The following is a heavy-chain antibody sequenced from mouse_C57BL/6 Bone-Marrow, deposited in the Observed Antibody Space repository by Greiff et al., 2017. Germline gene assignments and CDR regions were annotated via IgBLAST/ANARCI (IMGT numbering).Heavy chain of an antibody. CDR2: IYPGNGDT. D-gene: IGHD1-1*01. Sequence: QVQLQQSGAELVRPGASVKMSCKASGYTFTSYNMHWVKQTPRQGLEWIGAIYPGNGDTSYNQKFKGKATLTVDKSSSTAYMQLSSLTSEDSAVYFCARGYYGSSYGDYYAMDYWGQGTSVTVSS. J-gene: IGHJ4*01. CDR1: GYTFTSYN. V-gene: IGHV1-12*01. CDR3: ARGYYGSSYGDYYAMDY.